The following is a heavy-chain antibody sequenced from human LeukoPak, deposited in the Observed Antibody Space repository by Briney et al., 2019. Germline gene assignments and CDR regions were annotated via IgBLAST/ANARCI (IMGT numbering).Heavy chain of an antibody. CDR3: ARAYSPSV. CDR2: IYYSGST. D-gene: IGHD5-18*01. V-gene: IGHV4-39*01. J-gene: IGHJ4*02. Sequence: SETLSLTCTLSGGSISSSSYFWGWIRQPPGKGLEWIGSIYYSGSTYYNPSLKSRVTISVDTSKNQFSLKLFSVTAADTALYYCARAYSPSVWGQGTLVTVSS. CDR1: GGSISSSSYF.